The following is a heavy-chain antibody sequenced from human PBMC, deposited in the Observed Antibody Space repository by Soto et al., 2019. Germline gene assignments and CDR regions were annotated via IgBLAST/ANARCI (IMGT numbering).Heavy chain of an antibody. Sequence: PVGSLRLSCAASGFTFSSYGMHWVRQAPGKGLEWVAVIWYDGSNKYYADSVKGRFTISRDNSKNTLYLQMNSLRAEDTAVYYCARDLGVEQQLVPDYYYGMDVWGQGTTVTVSS. V-gene: IGHV3-33*01. CDR2: IWYDGSNK. J-gene: IGHJ6*02. CDR3: ARDLGVEQQLVPDYYYGMDV. CDR1: GFTFSSYG. D-gene: IGHD6-13*01.